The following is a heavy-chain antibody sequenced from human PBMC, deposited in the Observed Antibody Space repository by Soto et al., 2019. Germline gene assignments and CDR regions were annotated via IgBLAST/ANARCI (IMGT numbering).Heavy chain of an antibody. Sequence: ASVKVSCKASGYTFTSYGISWVRQAPGQGLEWMGWISAYNGNTNYAQKLQGRVTMTTGTSTSTAYMELRSLGSDDTAVYYCARDGPDNYYDSSGYFFDYWGQGTLVTVSS. CDR2: ISAYNGNT. CDR3: ARDGPDNYYDSSGYFFDY. D-gene: IGHD3-22*01. V-gene: IGHV1-18*01. CDR1: GYTFTSYG. J-gene: IGHJ4*02.